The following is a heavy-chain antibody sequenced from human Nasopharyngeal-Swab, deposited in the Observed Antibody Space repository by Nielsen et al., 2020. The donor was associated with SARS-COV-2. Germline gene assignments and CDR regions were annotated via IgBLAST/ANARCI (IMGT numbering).Heavy chain of an antibody. V-gene: IGHV3-9*01. J-gene: IGHJ4*02. CDR1: GFTFGDYA. CDR2: ISWNSGSI. D-gene: IGHD6-13*01. Sequence: SLKISCAASGFTFGDYAMHWVRQAPGKGLEWVSGISWNSGSIGYADSVKGRFTISRDNAKNSLYLQMNSLRAEDTAVYYCARELQYSSSWNHFDYWGQGTLVTVSS. CDR3: ARELQYSSSWNHFDY.